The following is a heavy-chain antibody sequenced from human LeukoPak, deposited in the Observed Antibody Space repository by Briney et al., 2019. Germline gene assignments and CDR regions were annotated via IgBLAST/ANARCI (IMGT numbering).Heavy chain of an antibody. V-gene: IGHV7-4-1*02. CDR2: MNTNTGNP. Sequence: GASVKVSCKASGYTFTSYDINWVRQATGQGLEWMGWMNTNTGNPSYARGFTGRFVFSLDTSVSTAYLQISSLKAEDTAVYYCAREAYSSAYYFDYWGQGTLVTVSS. D-gene: IGHD5-18*01. CDR3: AREAYSSAYYFDY. CDR1: GYTFTSYD. J-gene: IGHJ4*02.